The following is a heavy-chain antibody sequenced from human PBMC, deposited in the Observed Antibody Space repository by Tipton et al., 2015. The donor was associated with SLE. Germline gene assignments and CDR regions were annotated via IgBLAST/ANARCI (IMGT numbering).Heavy chain of an antibody. D-gene: IGHD2-2*01. Sequence: SLRLSCAASGFIFSSYWMSWVRQAPGKGLEWVANRKQDGSEKYYVDSVKGRFTISRDNAKNSLYLQMNTLRDEDTAVYYCASRPYELLSAPFDYWGQGTLVTVSA. J-gene: IGHJ4*02. CDR3: ASRPYELLSAPFDY. V-gene: IGHV3-7*01. CDR1: GFIFSSYW. CDR2: RKQDGSEK.